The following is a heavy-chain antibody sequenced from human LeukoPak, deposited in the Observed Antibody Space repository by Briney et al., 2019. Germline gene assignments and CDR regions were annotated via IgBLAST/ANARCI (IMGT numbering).Heavy chain of an antibody. CDR2: IYTDGRT. D-gene: IGHD3-16*02. Sequence: SETLSLTCSVSGGSISTYFWSWIRQPAGKGLEWIGRIYTDGRTNYSPSLESRVTISVDTSKNQFSLKLSSVTAADTAVYYCARHFTYYDYVWGSYRYYYFDYWGQGTLVTVSS. V-gene: IGHV4-4*07. CDR1: GGSISTYF. J-gene: IGHJ4*02. CDR3: ARHFTYYDYVWGSYRYYYFDY.